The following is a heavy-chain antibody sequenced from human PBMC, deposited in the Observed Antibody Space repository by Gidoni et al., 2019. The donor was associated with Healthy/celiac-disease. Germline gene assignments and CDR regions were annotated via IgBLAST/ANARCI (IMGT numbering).Heavy chain of an antibody. CDR1: GFTFSSYA. CDR2: ISGSGGST. CDR3: AKHPDYDFWSGYLDY. Sequence: EVQLLASGGGLVQPGGSLRLSCAASGFTFSSYAMSWDRQAPGKGLEWVSAISGSGGSTYYADSVKGRFTISRDNSKNTLYLQMNSLRAEDTAVYYCAKHPDYDFWSGYLDYWGQGTLVTVSS. J-gene: IGHJ4*02. D-gene: IGHD3-3*01. V-gene: IGHV3-23*01.